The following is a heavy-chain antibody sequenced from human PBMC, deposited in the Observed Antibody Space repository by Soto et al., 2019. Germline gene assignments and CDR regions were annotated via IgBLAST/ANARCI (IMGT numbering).Heavy chain of an antibody. V-gene: IGHV3-66*01. Sequence: EVQLVESGGGLVQPGGSLRLSCAASGFTVSSNYMSWVRQAPGKGLEWVSVIYSGGSTYYADSVKGRFTISRDNSQNPLSLQMSRLRAEDTAVYYCARTLRNCGGDCYSDAFDIWGQGTMVTVSS. CDR1: GFTVSSNY. CDR2: IYSGGST. CDR3: ARTLRNCGGDCYSDAFDI. D-gene: IGHD2-21*02. J-gene: IGHJ3*02.